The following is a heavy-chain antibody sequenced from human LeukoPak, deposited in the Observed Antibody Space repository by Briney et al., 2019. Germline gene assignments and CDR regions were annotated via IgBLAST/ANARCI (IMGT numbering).Heavy chain of an antibody. J-gene: IGHJ4*02. CDR1: GFTFSSYA. CDR2: ISGSGGST. CDR3: AKLNTYYYGSGDY. D-gene: IGHD3-10*01. V-gene: IGHV3-23*01. Sequence: PGGSLRLSCAASGFTFSSYAMSWVRQAPGKGLEWVSAISGSGGSTYYADSVKGRFTISTDNSKNTLYLQMNSLRAEDTAVYYCAKLNTYYYGSGDYWGQGTLVTVSS.